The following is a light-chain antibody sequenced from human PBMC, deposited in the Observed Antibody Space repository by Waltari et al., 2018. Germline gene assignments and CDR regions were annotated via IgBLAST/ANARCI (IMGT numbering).Light chain of an antibody. V-gene: IGKV3-20*01. CDR2: SAS. CDR3: QQYGSSPYT. Sequence: EIVLTQSPGTVSLSPGERATLSCRASQSVGSSLAWFQQKPGQAPRLLIYSASSRATGSPDRFSGSGSGTDFTLTITRLEPGDFAVYYCQQYGSSPYTFGQGTKLEIK. J-gene: IGKJ2*01. CDR1: QSVGSS.